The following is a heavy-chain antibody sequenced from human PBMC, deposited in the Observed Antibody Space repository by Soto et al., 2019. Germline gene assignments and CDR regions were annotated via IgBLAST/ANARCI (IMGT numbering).Heavy chain of an antibody. CDR3: VRRAVAAVTGILDNWLDP. J-gene: IGHJ5*02. Sequence: RQPPGKALEWIGYVYNSGSTNYNPSLKSRVTISVDTSKNQFSLKVNSVTAADTAVYYCVRRAVAAVTGILDNWLDPWGQG. D-gene: IGHD1-20*01. V-gene: IGHV4-61*07. CDR2: VYNSGST.